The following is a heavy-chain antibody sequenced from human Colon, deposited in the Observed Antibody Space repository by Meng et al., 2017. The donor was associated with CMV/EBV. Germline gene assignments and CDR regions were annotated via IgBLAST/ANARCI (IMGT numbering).Heavy chain of an antibody. CDR3: AKGRARNDYWFDP. V-gene: IGHV4-59*01. CDR2: IYSSGST. D-gene: IGHD4/OR15-4a*01. CDR1: GGSINNYY. Sequence: VERQEAGPGMVKPSETLSLTFTVSGGSINNYYWSWIRQSPGKGREWIGYIYSSGSTNYNPSLKSRVTISIDTSKNQFSLKLTSVTAADTAVYYCAKGRARNDYWFDPWGQGTVVTVSS. J-gene: IGHJ5*02.